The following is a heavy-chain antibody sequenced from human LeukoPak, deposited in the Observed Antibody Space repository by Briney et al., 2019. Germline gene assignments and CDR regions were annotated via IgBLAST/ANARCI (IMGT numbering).Heavy chain of an antibody. D-gene: IGHD3-22*01. CDR1: GFTFSSYS. CDR2: ISSSSSYI. Sequence: GGSLRLSCAASGFTFSSYSMNWVRQAPGKGLEWVSSISSSSSYIYYADSVKGRFTISRDNAKNSLYLQMNSLRAEDTAVYYCAKGGRWDYYDSSHWGQGTMVTVSS. V-gene: IGHV3-21*04. CDR3: AKGGRWDYYDSSH. J-gene: IGHJ3*01.